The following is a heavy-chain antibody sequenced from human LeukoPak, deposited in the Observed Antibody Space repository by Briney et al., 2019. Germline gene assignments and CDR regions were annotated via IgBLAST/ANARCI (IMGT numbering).Heavy chain of an antibody. CDR2: ISAYNGNT. J-gene: IGHJ4*02. D-gene: IGHD3-16*01. CDR1: GYTFTSYG. Sequence: EASVKVSCKASGYTFTSYGISWVRQAPGQGLEWMGWISAYNGNTNYAQKLQGRVTMTTDTSTSTAYMELSSLRSEDTAVYYCASWGREPVEDYWGQGTLVTVSS. V-gene: IGHV1-18*01. CDR3: ASWGREPVEDY.